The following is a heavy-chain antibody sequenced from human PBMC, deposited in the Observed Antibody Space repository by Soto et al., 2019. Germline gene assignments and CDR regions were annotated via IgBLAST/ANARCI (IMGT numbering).Heavy chain of an antibody. V-gene: IGHV4-31*03. CDR3: ARGQVPDY. CDR2: IYHSGST. J-gene: IGHJ4*02. Sequence: SETLSLTCTVSGGSPSSGGYYWSWIRQHPGKGLEWIGYIYHSGSTNYNPSLKSRVTISVDKSKNQFSLKLNSVTAADTAVYYCARGQVPDYWGQGTLVTVPQ. CDR1: GGSPSSGGYY. D-gene: IGHD3-10*01.